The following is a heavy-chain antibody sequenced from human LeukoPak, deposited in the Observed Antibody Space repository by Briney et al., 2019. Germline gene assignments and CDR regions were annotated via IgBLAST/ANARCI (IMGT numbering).Heavy chain of an antibody. V-gene: IGHV4-59*01. CDR3: ARGDYYGSGSYYNDYYYGMDV. D-gene: IGHD3-10*01. J-gene: IGHJ6*02. CDR1: GGSISSYY. CDR2: IYYSGST. Sequence: SETLSLTCTVSGGSISSYYWSWVRQPPGKGLEWIGYIYYSGSTNYNPSLKSRVTISVDTSKNQFSLKLSSVTAADTAVYYCARGDYYGSGSYYNDYYYGMDVWGQGTTVTVSS.